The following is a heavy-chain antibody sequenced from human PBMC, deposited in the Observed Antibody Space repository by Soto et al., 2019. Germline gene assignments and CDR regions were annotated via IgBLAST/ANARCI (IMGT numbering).Heavy chain of an antibody. Sequence: QVHLVQSGAEVKRPGASVKVSCKASGYTFTDYYIHWVRQAPGQGLEWLGWISPHNGATNYAQKFRGRVTLSRDTTINTSYLEMDRPTTDDTAVYYCARDGGVASVYGMDVWGQGTTVTVSS. V-gene: IGHV1-2*02. CDR3: ARDGGVASVYGMDV. CDR1: GYTFTDYY. D-gene: IGHD5-12*01. J-gene: IGHJ6*02. CDR2: ISPHNGAT.